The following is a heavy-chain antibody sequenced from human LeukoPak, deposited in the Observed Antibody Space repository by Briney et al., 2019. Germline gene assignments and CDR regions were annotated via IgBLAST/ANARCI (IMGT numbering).Heavy chain of an antibody. Sequence: ASVKVSCKASGYTFTNYYMHWVRQAPGQGLEWMGIINPSGGSTTYAQKFQGRVTMTGDTSTSTVYMELSSLRSEDTAVYYCAREFPPSRNIAAAGHYFDYWGQGSLVTVSS. J-gene: IGHJ4*02. CDR1: GYTFTNYY. V-gene: IGHV1-46*01. CDR2: INPSGGST. CDR3: AREFPPSRNIAAAGHYFDY. D-gene: IGHD6-13*01.